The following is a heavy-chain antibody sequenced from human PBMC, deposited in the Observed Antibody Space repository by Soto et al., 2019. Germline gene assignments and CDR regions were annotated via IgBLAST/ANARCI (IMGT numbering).Heavy chain of an antibody. J-gene: IGHJ4*02. D-gene: IGHD5-18*01. V-gene: IGHV4-31*03. CDR1: GGSFNSDGYY. CDR3: ARASRDTAFVLPLFEF. CDR2: IYSSGTT. Sequence: SETLSLTCTVSGGSFNSDGYYLCLIRQHPEKGLEWIGYIYSSGTTYYNPSLRSRISISMDTSKNQFSLELTSVTAADTAVYFCARASRDTAFVLPLFEFWGQGTLVTGTS.